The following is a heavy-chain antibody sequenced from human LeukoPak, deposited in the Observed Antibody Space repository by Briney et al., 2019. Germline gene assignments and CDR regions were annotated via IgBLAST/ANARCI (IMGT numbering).Heavy chain of an antibody. CDR3: ARGLGYCSSTSCSYNWFDP. CDR2: INHSGST. J-gene: IGHJ5*02. D-gene: IGHD2-2*01. V-gene: IGHV4-34*01. CDR1: GGSFSGYY. Sequence: PSETLSLTCAVYGGSFSGYYWSWIRQPPGKGLEWSGEINHSGSTNYNPSLKSRVTISVDTSKNQFSLKLSSVTAADTAVYYCARGLGYCSSTSCSYNWFDPWGQGTLVTVSS.